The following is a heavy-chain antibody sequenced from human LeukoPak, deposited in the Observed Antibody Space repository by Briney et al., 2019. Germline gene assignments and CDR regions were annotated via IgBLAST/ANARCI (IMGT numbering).Heavy chain of an antibody. J-gene: IGHJ4*02. CDR2: INWNGGST. CDR1: GFTFDDSG. CDR3: ARYPYCSSVSCPESYYFDY. V-gene: IGHV3-20*04. Sequence: GGSLRLSCAASGFTFDDSGMSWVRQAPGKGLEWVSRINWNGGSTTYADSVKGRFTISRDNAKNSLYLQMNSLRAEDTALYYCARYPYCSSVSCPESYYFDYWGQGTLVTVSS. D-gene: IGHD2-2*01.